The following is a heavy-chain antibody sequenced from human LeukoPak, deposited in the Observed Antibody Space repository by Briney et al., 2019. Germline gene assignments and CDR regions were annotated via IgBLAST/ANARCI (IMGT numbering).Heavy chain of an antibody. Sequence: GASVTVSCRTSGYTFTNYYMHWVRQAPEQGLEWMGIIIPGGGSTSYAQKFQGRVTMTRDTSTSTVYMELSSLRSEDTAVYYCATVRMGDSRDFDNWGQGTLVTVSS. CDR1: GYTFTNYY. V-gene: IGHV1-46*01. D-gene: IGHD3-22*01. J-gene: IGHJ4*02. CDR2: IIPGGGST. CDR3: ATVRMGDSRDFDN.